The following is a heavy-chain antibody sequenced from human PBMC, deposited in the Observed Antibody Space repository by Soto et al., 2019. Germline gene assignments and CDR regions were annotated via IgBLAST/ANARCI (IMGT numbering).Heavy chain of an antibody. CDR1: GYIFTDYY. D-gene: IGHD2-15*01. Sequence: QVQLVQAGAEVKKPGASVKLSCETSGYIFTDYYIHWVRRGPGQGLEWMGMINPGCAATTYAQKFQGRVILTRDTSTNTVFLNVSSMSSEDAAVYYCTKSLVVAATYYYKGLDLWGQGTTVTVSS. CDR2: INPGCAAT. J-gene: IGHJ6*02. CDR3: TKSLVVAATYYYKGLDL. V-gene: IGHV1-46*01.